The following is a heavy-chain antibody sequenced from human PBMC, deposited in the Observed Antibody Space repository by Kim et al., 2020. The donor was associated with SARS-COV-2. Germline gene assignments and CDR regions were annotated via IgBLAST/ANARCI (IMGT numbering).Heavy chain of an antibody. D-gene: IGHD5-12*01. CDR1: GFTFSSYS. J-gene: IGHJ5*02. Sequence: GGSLRLSCAASGFTFSSYSMNWVRQAPGKGLEWVSSISSSSSYIYYADSVKGRFTISRDNAKNSLYLQMNSLRAEDTAVYYCARHSGYSGYVGSNWFDPWGQGTLVTVSS. V-gene: IGHV3-21*01. CDR3: ARHSGYSGYVGSNWFDP. CDR2: ISSSSSYI.